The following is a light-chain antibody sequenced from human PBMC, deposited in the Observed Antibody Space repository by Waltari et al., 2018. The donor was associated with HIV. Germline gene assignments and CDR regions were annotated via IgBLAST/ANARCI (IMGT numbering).Light chain of an antibody. CDR3: QQYNNWPPFT. J-gene: IGKJ3*01. V-gene: IGKV3-15*01. CDR1: QSVSTN. Sequence: KVMTQSPATLSVSPGEGATLSCRASQSVSTNVAWYQQRPGQAPRLLIYGASTRATDIPARFSGSGSGTEFTLTISSLQSEDFAVYYCQQYNNWPPFTFGLGPKWRSN. CDR2: GAS.